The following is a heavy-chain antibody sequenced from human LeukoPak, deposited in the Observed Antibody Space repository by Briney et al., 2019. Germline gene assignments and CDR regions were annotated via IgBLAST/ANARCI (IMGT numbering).Heavy chain of an antibody. J-gene: IGHJ4*02. V-gene: IGHV1-69*13. CDR3: ARDLGGEYYFDY. CDR1: GGTFSSYA. CDR2: IIPIFGTA. D-gene: IGHD3-16*01. Sequence: GASVKVSCKASGGTFSSYAISWVRQAPGQGLEWMGGIIPIFGTANYAQKFQGRVTITADESTSTAYMELSSLRSEDTAVYYCARDLGGEYYFDYWGQGTLVTVSS.